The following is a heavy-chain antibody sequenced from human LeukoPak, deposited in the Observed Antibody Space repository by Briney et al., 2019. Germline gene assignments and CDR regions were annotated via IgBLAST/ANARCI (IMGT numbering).Heavy chain of an antibody. CDR3: ARHDSGAKVDIDY. D-gene: IGHD5-12*01. CDR2: ISAYNGNR. CDR1: GYSFGDYG. V-gene: IGHV1-18*01. Sequence: ASVKVSCKASGYSFGDYGFSWVRQAPGQGLEWLGWISAYNGNRNYAQKAEGRVTMTTDTSTSTAYLELRGLRPDDTAVYYCARHDSGAKVDIDYWGQGTLLIVSS. J-gene: IGHJ4*02.